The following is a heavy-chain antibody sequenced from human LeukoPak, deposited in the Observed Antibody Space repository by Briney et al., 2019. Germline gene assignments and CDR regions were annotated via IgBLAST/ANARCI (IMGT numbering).Heavy chain of an antibody. V-gene: IGHV5-51*01. CDR3: ARLSLDCTGGTCLDLDS. D-gene: IGHD2-8*02. Sequence: GESLKISCKASGYRFINYWIAWVRHMPGKGLEWVGMVYPGESETRYSPSFQGQVTVSADKSVDTAYLQWSRLKASDTAMYYCARLSLDCTGGTCLDLDSWGQGTLVTISS. J-gene: IGHJ4*02. CDR2: VYPGESET. CDR1: GYRFINYW.